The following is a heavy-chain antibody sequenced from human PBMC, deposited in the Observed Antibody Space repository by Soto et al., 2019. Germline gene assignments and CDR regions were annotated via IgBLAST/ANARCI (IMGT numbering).Heavy chain of an antibody. CDR1: GGSFSGYY. CDR3: ARGRVGCSGGSCYSGPNWYFDL. D-gene: IGHD2-15*01. Sequence: QVQLQQWGAGLLKPSETLSLTCAVYGGSFSGYYWSWIRQPPGKGLEWIGEINHSGSTNYNPSLKSRVTISVDTSKNQFSLKLSSVTAADTAVYYCARGRVGCSGGSCYSGPNWYFDLWGRGTLVTVSS. V-gene: IGHV4-34*01. J-gene: IGHJ2*01. CDR2: INHSGST.